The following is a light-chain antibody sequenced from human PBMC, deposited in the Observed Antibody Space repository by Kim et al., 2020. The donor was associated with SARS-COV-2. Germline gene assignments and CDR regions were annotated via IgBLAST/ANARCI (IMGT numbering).Light chain of an antibody. CDR2: EDN. J-gene: IGLJ3*02. V-gene: IGLV6-57*03. CDR3: QSYDSSNRV. CDR1: RCSISSSY. Sequence: GKTVTISCARSRCSISSSYVQWYQQRPGSAPTTVIYEDNQRPSGVPDRFSGSIDSSSNSASLTISGLKTEDEADYYCQSYDSSNRVFGGGTQLTVL.